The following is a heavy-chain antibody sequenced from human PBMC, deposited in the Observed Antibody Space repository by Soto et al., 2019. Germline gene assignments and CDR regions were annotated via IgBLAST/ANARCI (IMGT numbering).Heavy chain of an antibody. CDR2: INHSGST. J-gene: IGHJ6*03. CDR3: ARGQGAAARYMDV. Sequence: SSETLSLTCAVYGGSFSGYYWSWIRQPPGKGLEWIGEINHSGSTNYNPSLKSRVTISVDTSKNQFSLKLSSVTAADTAVYYCARGQGAAARYMDVWGKGTTVTVSS. V-gene: IGHV4-34*01. D-gene: IGHD6-13*01. CDR1: GGSFSGYY.